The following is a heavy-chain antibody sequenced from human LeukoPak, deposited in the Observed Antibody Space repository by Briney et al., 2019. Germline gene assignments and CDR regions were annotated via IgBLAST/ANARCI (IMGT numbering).Heavy chain of an antibody. CDR2: ISGSGTNT. CDR1: GFSFRSYA. CDR3: AKGPRWDLDDYYMDV. V-gene: IGHV3-23*01. Sequence: GGSLRLSCAASGFSFRSYAMSWVRQAPGKGLEWVSAISGSGTNTYYADSVKGRFTISRDNSKNTLDLQMNSLRAEDTAVYYCAKGPRWDLDDYYMDVWGKGTTVTISS. J-gene: IGHJ6*03. D-gene: IGHD1-26*01.